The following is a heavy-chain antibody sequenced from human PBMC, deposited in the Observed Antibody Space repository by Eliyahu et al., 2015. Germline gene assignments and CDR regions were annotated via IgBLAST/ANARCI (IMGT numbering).Heavy chain of an antibody. CDR3: ARGLGDTVTTRTHWYFDL. D-gene: IGHD4-11*01. CDR1: GFTFSSYD. J-gene: IGHJ2*01. CDR2: IGTAGDP. V-gene: IGHV3-13*05. Sequence: EVQLVESGGGLVQPGGSLRLSCAASGFTFSSYDMXWVRQATGKGLEWVSAIGTAGDPYYPGSVKGRFTISRENAKNSLYLQMNSLRAGDTAVYYCARGLGDTVTTRTHWYFDLWGRGTLVTVSS.